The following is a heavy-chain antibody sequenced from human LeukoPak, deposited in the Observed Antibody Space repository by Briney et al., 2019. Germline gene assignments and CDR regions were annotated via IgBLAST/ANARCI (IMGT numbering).Heavy chain of an antibody. CDR1: GYTFTSYY. CDR2: INPSGGST. Sequence: ASVKVSCKASGYTFTSYYMHWVRQAPGQGLEWMGIINPSGGSTSYAQKFQGRVTMTGDTSTSTVYMELSSLRSEDTAVYYCARDIRPWLGLFDYWGQGTLVTVSP. V-gene: IGHV1-46*01. D-gene: IGHD6-19*01. J-gene: IGHJ4*02. CDR3: ARDIRPWLGLFDY.